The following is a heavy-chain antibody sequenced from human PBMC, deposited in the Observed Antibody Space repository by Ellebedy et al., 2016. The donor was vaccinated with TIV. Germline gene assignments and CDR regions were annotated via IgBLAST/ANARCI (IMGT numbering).Heavy chain of an antibody. CDR3: ARLSVRDIVVVPAAMDYGMDV. CDR1: GYSFTSYW. V-gene: IGHV5-51*01. Sequence: GESLKISXKGSGYSFTSYWIGWVRQMPGKGLEWMGIIYPGDSDTRYSPSFQGQVTISADKSISTAYLQWSSLKASDTAMYYCARLSVRDIVVVPAAMDYGMDVWGQGTLVTVSS. J-gene: IGHJ6*02. CDR2: IYPGDSDT. D-gene: IGHD2-2*01.